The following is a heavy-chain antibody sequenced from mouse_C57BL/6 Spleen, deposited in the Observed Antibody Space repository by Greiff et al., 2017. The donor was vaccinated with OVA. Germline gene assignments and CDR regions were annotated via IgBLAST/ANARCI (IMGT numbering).Heavy chain of an antibody. Sequence: DVHLVESGGGLVKPGGSLKLSCAASGFTFSSYAMSWVRQTPEKRLEWVATISDGGSYTYYPDNVKGRFTISRDNAKNNLYLQMSHLKSEDTAIYYCARGEGRYYAMDYWGQGTSVTVSS. V-gene: IGHV5-4*01. CDR1: GFTFSSYA. CDR3: ARGEGRYYAMDY. CDR2: ISDGGSYT. J-gene: IGHJ4*01.